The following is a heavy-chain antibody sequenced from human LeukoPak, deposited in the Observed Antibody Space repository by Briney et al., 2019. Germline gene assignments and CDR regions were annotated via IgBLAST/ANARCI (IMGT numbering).Heavy chain of an antibody. J-gene: IGHJ6*04. D-gene: IGHD3-10*01. Sequence: GGSLRLSCAASGFTFSSYGMHWVRQAPGKGLEWVAVISYDGSNKYYADSVKGGFTISRDNSKNTLYLQMNSLRAEDTAVYYCASFYGSGSPYYYYGMDVWGKGTTVTVSS. V-gene: IGHV3-30*03. CDR2: ISYDGSNK. CDR1: GFTFSSYG. CDR3: ASFYGSGSPYYYYGMDV.